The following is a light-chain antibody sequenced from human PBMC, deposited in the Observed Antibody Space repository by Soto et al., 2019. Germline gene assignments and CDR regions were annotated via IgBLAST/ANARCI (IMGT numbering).Light chain of an antibody. CDR2: DAS. CDR1: QSVSSY. J-gene: IGKJ4*01. Sequence: EIVLTQSTATLSLSPGERATLSCRASQSVSSYLAWYQQKPGQAPRLLIYDASNRATGIPARFSGSGSGTDFTLTISSLEPEDFAVYYCQRRSNWLTFGGGTKVEIK. V-gene: IGKV3-11*01. CDR3: QRRSNWLT.